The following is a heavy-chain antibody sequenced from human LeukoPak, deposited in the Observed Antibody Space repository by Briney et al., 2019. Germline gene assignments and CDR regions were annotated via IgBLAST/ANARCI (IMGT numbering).Heavy chain of an antibody. CDR1: GFTFSSYS. CDR2: IRSSGSCI. V-gene: IGHV3-21*01. J-gene: IGHJ3*02. D-gene: IGHD2-2*01. Sequence: GGSLRLSCAASGFTFSSYSMNWVRQAPGEGLEWVASIRSSGSCIYYIDSVKARFTISRDHARNSLCLQMNSLRAEDAAVDYFARDLRYCSSASCSENGAFDIWGQGTMVTVSS. CDR3: ARDLRYCSSASCSENGAFDI.